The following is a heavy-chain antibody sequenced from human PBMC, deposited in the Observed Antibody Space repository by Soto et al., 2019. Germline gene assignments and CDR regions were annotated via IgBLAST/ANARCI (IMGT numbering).Heavy chain of an antibody. J-gene: IGHJ6*02. Sequence: QLQLQESGPGLVKPSETLSLTCTVSGGSISSSSYYWGWIRQPPGKGLEWIGSIYYSLSTYYNPSRKSRVPISVDTSKNQFSLKLSSVTAADTGVYYCARHWLNYHYCGMDVWGQGAKVTVSS. D-gene: IGHD3-10*01. CDR3: ARHWLNYHYCGMDV. CDR2: IYYSLST. CDR1: GGSISSSSYY. V-gene: IGHV4-39*01.